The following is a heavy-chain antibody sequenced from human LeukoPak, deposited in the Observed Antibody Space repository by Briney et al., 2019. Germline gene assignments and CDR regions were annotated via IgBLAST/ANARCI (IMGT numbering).Heavy chain of an antibody. CDR3: AKDSDSNAFDP. CDR2: IWYDGSNK. D-gene: IGHD4-11*01. CDR1: GFTFSSYG. Sequence: GGSLRLSCAASGFTFSSYGMHWVRQAPGKGLEWVAVIWYDGSNKYYADSVKGRFTISRDNSKNTLYLQMNSLRAEDTAVYYCAKDSDSNAFDPWGQGTLVTVSS. V-gene: IGHV3-33*06. J-gene: IGHJ5*02.